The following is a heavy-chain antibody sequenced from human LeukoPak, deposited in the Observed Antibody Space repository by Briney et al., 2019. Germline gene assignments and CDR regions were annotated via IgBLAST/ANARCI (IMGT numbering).Heavy chain of an antibody. CDR2: VSVGGST. D-gene: IGHD1-1*01. V-gene: IGHV4-4*02. CDR1: SDFFSTSHW. CDR3: ARVPHDWNDVSNWFDP. Sequence: PSETLSLTCAVSSDFFSTSHWWNWVRQSPGEGLEWIGEVSVGGSTNYNPSLKSRVTMSLDKSKSQFSLNLNSVTAADTAVYYCARVPHDWNDVSNWFDPWGQGTLVTVSS. J-gene: IGHJ5*02.